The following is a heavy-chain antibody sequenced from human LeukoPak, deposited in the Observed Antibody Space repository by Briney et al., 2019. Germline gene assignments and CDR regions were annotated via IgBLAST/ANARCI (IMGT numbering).Heavy chain of an antibody. CDR3: TTGYGTIDF. D-gene: IGHD2-8*01. CDR1: RFTFSDAW. Sequence: GGSLRLSCAVSRFTFSDAWMAWVRQAPGKGLEHVGRIRSQSDGGAADYAAPVKDRFTISRDDSNNMVYLYMNNLKIEDTAMYYCTTGYGTIDFWGQGTLVAVSS. V-gene: IGHV3-15*01. J-gene: IGHJ4*02. CDR2: IRSQSDGGAA.